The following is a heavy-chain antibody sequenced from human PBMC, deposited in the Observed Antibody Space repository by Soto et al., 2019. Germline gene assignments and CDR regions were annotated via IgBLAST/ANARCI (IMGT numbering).Heavy chain of an antibody. CDR2: VLPITGST. J-gene: IGHJ4*01. CDR3: ATIRVRGGPLRFED. D-gene: IGHD5-12*01. Sequence: QVQLVQSGAEVKKPGSSVKVSCKTSGGLFSVFSFNWVRQAPGQGLEWMGGVLPITGSTAYAQKFQGRLTITADRSTSTISMELRRPTSDDPANYYCATIRVRGGPLRFEDGGQGTLISVSS. CDR1: GGLFSVFS. V-gene: IGHV1-69*06.